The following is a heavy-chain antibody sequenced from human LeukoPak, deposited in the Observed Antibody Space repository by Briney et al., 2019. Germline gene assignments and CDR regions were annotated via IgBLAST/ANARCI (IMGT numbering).Heavy chain of an antibody. CDR2: INPNSGGT. CDR3: ARGFYSSGYYYYFDY. Sequence: ASVKVSCKASGYTFTGYYMHWVRQAPGQGLEWMGWINPNSGGTNYAQKFQGRVTMTRDTSISTAYMELSRLRSDDTAVYYCARGFYSSGYYYYFDYWGQGTLVTVSS. J-gene: IGHJ4*02. D-gene: IGHD3-22*01. CDR1: GYTFTGYY. V-gene: IGHV1-2*02.